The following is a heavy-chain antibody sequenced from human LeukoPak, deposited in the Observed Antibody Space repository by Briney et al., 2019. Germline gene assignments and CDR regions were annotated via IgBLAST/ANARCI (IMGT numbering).Heavy chain of an antibody. D-gene: IGHD3-22*01. J-gene: IGHJ4*02. Sequence: GGSLRLSCAASGFTFSSYWMSWVRQAPGKGLEWVANINEDGSKKYYVDSVKGRLTISRDNAEKSLYLQMDSLRGEDTAVYYCTRVVASSTYHFDSSGLLDYWGQGTLVTVSS. CDR2: INEDGSKK. CDR1: GFTFSSYW. V-gene: IGHV3-7*01. CDR3: TRVVASSTYHFDSSGLLDY.